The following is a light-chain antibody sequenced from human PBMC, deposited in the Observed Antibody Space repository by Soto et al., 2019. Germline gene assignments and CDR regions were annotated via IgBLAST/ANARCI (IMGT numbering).Light chain of an antibody. CDR1: SSDAGNYNF. CDR3: CSYAGSSTSWV. V-gene: IGLV2-23*01. Sequence: QSALTQPASVSGSPGQSITISCTGTSSDAGNYNFVSWYQQHPGKAPKVIIYEDSTRPSGVSNRISGSKSGNTASVTISGLQAEDEADYYCCSYAGSSTSWVFGGGTKVTVL. J-gene: IGLJ3*02. CDR2: EDS.